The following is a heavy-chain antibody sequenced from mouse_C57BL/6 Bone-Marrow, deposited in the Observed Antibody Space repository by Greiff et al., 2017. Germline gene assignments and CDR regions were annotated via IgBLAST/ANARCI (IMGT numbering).Heavy chain of an antibody. CDR3: ARSYVAMDY. J-gene: IGHJ4*01. CDR1: GYAFSSSW. CDR2: IYPGDGDT. Sequence: QVQLKESGPELVKPGASVKISCKASGYAFSSSWMNWVKQRPGKGLEWIGRIYPGDGDTNYNGKFKGKATLTADKSSSTAYLQLSSLTSEDSAVYFCARSYVAMDYWGQGTSVTVSS. V-gene: IGHV1-82*01. D-gene: IGHD6-5*01.